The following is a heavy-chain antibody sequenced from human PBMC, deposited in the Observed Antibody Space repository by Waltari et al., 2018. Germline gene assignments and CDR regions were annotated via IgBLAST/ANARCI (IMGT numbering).Heavy chain of an antibody. Sequence: EVQLVESGGGLVKPGGSLRLPCAASGFTFSSYSMNWVRLPPGKGLVWVSRIHSDGRSTSYVDSVRGRFTVSRDNAKNTVYLQMNSLRADDTGVYFCARDGLGSSHDYWGQGTLVTVSS. CDR2: IHSDGRST. CDR3: ARDGLGSSHDY. CDR1: GFTFSSYS. V-gene: IGHV3-74*01. J-gene: IGHJ4*02. D-gene: IGHD6-6*01.